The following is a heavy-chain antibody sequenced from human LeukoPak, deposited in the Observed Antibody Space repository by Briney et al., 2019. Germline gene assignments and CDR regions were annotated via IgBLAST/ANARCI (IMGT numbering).Heavy chain of an antibody. CDR3: VRGDNVVSTAMLLLRY. CDR1: GYTFSSHD. D-gene: IGHD2-21*02. CDR2: MNPNSGNT. Sequence: ASVKVSCKASGYTFSSHDINWARQVPGHGLEWLGWMNPNSGNTGYAQKFQGRVAMTRDSSIGTAYLELSSLSSDDTAVYYCVRGDNVVSTAMLLLRYWGQGTLVAVSS. V-gene: IGHV1-8*01. J-gene: IGHJ1*01.